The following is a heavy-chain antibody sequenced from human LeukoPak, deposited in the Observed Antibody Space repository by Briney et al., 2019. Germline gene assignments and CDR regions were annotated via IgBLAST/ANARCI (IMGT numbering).Heavy chain of an antibody. CDR1: GFTFSSYA. J-gene: IGHJ6*02. Sequence: PGGSLRLSCAASGFTFSSYAMSWVRQAPGKGLEWVSVIYSGGSTYYADSVKGRFTISRHNSKNTLYLQMNSLRAEDTAVYYCARSMVRGGGYYYYGMDVWGQGTTVTVSS. V-gene: IGHV3-53*04. CDR2: IYSGGST. D-gene: IGHD3-10*01. CDR3: ARSMVRGGGYYYYGMDV.